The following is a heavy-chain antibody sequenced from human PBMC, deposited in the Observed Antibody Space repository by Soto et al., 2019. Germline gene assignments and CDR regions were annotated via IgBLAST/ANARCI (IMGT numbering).Heavy chain of an antibody. CDR3: AKAHYYFWSGTRDYFDN. CDR2: ISYDGSEK. CDR1: GFTFRSFG. J-gene: IGHJ4*02. Sequence: QVLLVESGGGVVQSGRSLRLSCEASGFTFRSFGMHWVRQAPGKGLEWVAVISYDGSEKYYADSVKGRFTISRDKSRDTLYLQMNSLRVEDTAVYYCAKAHYYFWSGTRDYFDNWGQGTLVTVSS. D-gene: IGHD3-3*01. V-gene: IGHV3-30*18.